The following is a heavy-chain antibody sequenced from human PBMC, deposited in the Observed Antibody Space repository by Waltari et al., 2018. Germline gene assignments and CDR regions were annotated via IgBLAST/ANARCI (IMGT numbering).Heavy chain of an antibody. CDR3: ARGGVPDYYGSGSPYRNWFDP. Sequence: QVQLKQWGAGTLKPSDTLSLTCGVYGGSFSGYHWTWVRQSPGKGLEWIGESNNGGVTTYSPSLKSRVTISVDASKNQFSLFVRSVTAADTAVYYCARGGVPDYYGSGSPYRNWFDPWGQGTLVTVSS. V-gene: IGHV4-34*02. CDR2: SNNGGVT. J-gene: IGHJ5*02. D-gene: IGHD3-10*01. CDR1: GGSFSGYH.